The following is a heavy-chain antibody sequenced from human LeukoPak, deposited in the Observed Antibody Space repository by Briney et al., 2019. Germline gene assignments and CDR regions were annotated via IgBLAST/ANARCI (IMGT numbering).Heavy chain of an antibody. D-gene: IGHD1-26*01. CDR3: ASLVGFSLYY. CDR2: IAVRSDGGTT. V-gene: IGHV3-15*04. Sequence: PGGSLRLSCAASGFTFSYAWMTWVRQGPGKGLEWVGHIAVRSDGGTTDYAAPVKGRFTILRDDSKSTLYLQMDSLQTEDTAVYYCASLVGFSLYYWGQGTLVTVSS. J-gene: IGHJ4*02. CDR1: GFTFSYAW.